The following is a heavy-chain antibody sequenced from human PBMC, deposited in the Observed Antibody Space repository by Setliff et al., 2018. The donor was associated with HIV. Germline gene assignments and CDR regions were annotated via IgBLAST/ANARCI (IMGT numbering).Heavy chain of an antibody. CDR3: TLQNVVLGARGYYFDY. V-gene: IGHV4-61*02. CDR2: VFPSANA. CDR1: GASINTDTYY. Sequence: KTSETLSLTCSVSGASINTDTYYWTWIRQPAGKGLEWLGRVFPSANATYNPSLKSRVTVSVDTSKNQFSLKVTSVTAADAAVYYCTLQNVVLGARGYYFDYWGQGALVTVSS. D-gene: IGHD2-21*01. J-gene: IGHJ4*02.